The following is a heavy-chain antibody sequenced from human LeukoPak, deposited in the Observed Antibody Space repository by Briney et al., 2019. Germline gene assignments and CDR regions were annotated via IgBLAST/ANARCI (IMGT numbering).Heavy chain of an antibody. D-gene: IGHD2-15*01. CDR2: ISYDGSNK. J-gene: IGHJ6*04. CDR3: AREGYCSGGSCYHYYYGMDV. CDR1: GFTFSSYA. Sequence: GGSLRLSCAASGFTFSSYAMHWVRQTPRKGLEWVAVISYDGSNKYYADSVKGRFTFSRDNSKNTLYLQMNSLVAEDTAVYYCAREGYCSGGSCYHYYYGMDVWGKGTTVTVSS. V-gene: IGHV3-30*04.